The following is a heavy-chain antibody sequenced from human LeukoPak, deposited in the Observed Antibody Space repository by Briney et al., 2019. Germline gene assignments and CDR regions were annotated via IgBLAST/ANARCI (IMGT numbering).Heavy chain of an antibody. D-gene: IGHD3-16*01. CDR2: ISGSGGST. V-gene: IGHV3-23*01. CDR3: AKFSVGSRPGGSSRDY. J-gene: IGHJ4*02. CDR1: GFTFSSYA. Sequence: GGSLRLSCAASGFTFSSYAMSWVRQAPGKGLEWVSAISGSGGSTYYADSVKGRFTISGDNSKNTLYLQMTSLRADDTAVYYCAKFSVGSRPGGSSRDYWGQGTLVTVSS.